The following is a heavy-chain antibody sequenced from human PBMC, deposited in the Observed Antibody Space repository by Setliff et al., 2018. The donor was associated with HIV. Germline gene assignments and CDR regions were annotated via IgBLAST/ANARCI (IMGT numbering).Heavy chain of an antibody. Sequence: ASVKVSCKAAGGTFNNYVFSWVRKAPGRGLEWIGTIIPILDTTNYAQKFQDRVTITTDESTSTAYMELRSLRSDDTAVYYCARASSGDSPRWDITAVAGTYYYYYMDVWGKGTTVTVSS. V-gene: IGHV1-69*11. J-gene: IGHJ6*03. D-gene: IGHD6-19*01. CDR2: IIPILDTT. CDR1: GGTFNNYV. CDR3: ARASSGDSPRWDITAVAGTYYYYYMDV.